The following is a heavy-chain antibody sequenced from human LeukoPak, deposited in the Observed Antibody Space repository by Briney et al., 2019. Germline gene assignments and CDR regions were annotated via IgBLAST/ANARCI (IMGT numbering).Heavy chain of an antibody. CDR2: ISSSSSTI. V-gene: IGHV3-48*04. CDR1: GFTFSSYS. CDR3: AKEYGSSSGYDGHCDY. J-gene: IGHJ4*02. D-gene: IGHD5-12*01. Sequence: GGSLRLSCAASGFTFSSYSMNWVRQAPGKGLEWVSYISSSSSTIYYADSVKGRFTISRDNAKNSLYLQMNSLRAEDTALYYCAKEYGSSSGYDGHCDYWGEGTQVTVSS.